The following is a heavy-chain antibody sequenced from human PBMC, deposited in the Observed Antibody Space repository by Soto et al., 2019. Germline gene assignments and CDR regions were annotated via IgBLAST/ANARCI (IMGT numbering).Heavy chain of an antibody. CDR3: ARGVAPMVYAIRGAWFDP. D-gene: IGHD2-8*01. V-gene: IGHV4-31*03. J-gene: IGHJ5*02. CDR2: IYYSGST. CDR1: GGSISSGGYY. Sequence: SETLSLTCTVPGGSISSGGYYWSWIRQHPGKGLEWIGYIYYSGSTYYNPSLKSRVTISVDTSKNQFSLKLSSVTAADTAVYYCARGVAPMVYAIRGAWFDPWGQGTLVTVSS.